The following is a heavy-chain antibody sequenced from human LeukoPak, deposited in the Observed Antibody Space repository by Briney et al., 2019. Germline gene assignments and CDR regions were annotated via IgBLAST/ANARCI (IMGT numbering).Heavy chain of an antibody. CDR1: GGSISSGSYY. CDR2: IYTSGST. CDR3: ARDQGYTSSWYHFDY. Sequence: SETLSLTCTVSGGSISSGSYYWSWIRQPAGKGLEWIGRIYTSGSTNYNPSLKGRVTISVDTSKNQFSLKLSSVTAADTAVYYCARDQGYTSSWYHFDYWGQGTLVTVSS. J-gene: IGHJ4*02. D-gene: IGHD6-13*01. V-gene: IGHV4-61*02.